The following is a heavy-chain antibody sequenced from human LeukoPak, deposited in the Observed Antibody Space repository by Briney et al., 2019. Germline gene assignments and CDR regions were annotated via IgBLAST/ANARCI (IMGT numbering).Heavy chain of an antibody. CDR1: GYTFTVYY. Sequence: GASVKVSCKASGYTFTVYYMHWVRQAPGQGLEWMGWINPNSGGTNYAQKFQGRVTMTRDTSISTAYMELSRLRSDDTAVYYCARVGMTTVTPYYYYGMDVWGQGTTVTVSS. J-gene: IGHJ6*02. V-gene: IGHV1-2*02. CDR2: INPNSGGT. D-gene: IGHD4-11*01. CDR3: ARVGMTTVTPYYYYGMDV.